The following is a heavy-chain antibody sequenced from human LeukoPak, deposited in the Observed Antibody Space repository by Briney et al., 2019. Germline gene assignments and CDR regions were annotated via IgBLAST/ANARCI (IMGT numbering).Heavy chain of an antibody. V-gene: IGHV4-38-2*02. CDR1: GYPITSFHY. D-gene: IGHD2-2*01. CDR2: FSRSGTT. CDR3: AREDCSSSSCQYYYYYMDV. J-gene: IGHJ6*03. Sequence: SETLPLTCAVSGYPITSFHYWGWIRQPPGKGLEWIGSFSRSGTTYYNPSLKSRVTILVDTSKNQFSLNLSSVTAADTAVYYCAREDCSSSSCQYYYYYMDVWGKGTTVTVSS.